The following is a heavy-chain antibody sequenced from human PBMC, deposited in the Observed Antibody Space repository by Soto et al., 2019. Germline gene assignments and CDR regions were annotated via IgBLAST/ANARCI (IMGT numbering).Heavy chain of an antibody. CDR1: GFTFSSYA. V-gene: IGHV3-23*01. CDR3: AKSRLRYFEWLPYFDY. J-gene: IGHJ4*02. CDR2: ISGSGGST. D-gene: IGHD3-9*01. Sequence: GGSLRLSCAASGFTFSSYAMSWVRQAPGKGLEWVSAISGSGGSTYYADSVKGRFTISRDNSKNTLYLQMNSLRAEDTAVYYCAKSRLRYFEWLPYFDYWGQGALVTVSS.